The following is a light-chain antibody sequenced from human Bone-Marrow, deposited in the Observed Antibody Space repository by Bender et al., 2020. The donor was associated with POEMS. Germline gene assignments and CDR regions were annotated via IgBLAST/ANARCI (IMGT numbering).Light chain of an antibody. CDR3: QVWDSRSDLWV. J-gene: IGLJ3*02. CDR1: KLGDRY. Sequence: SYELTQPPSVSVSPGQTASITCSGDKLGDRYTCWYQQKPGQSPVLVVYDDGDRPSGIPERFSGSNSGNTATLTISRVAAGDEADYYCQVWDSRSDLWVFGGGTKLTVL. CDR2: DDG. V-gene: IGLV3-1*01.